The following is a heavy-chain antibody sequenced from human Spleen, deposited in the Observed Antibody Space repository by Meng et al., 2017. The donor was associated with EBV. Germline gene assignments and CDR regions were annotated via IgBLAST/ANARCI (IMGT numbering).Heavy chain of an antibody. J-gene: IGHJ5*02. CDR2: IFWDADE. CDR3: AHTGSGAGWFDT. D-gene: IGHD2-15*01. Sequence: FQESGPPPVTPTQTLPLPCHIFWCALHNRGVGVAWIRQPPGKALEWLAVIFWDADERYSPSLKNRLTITRDTSKSQVVLTMTSVDPVDTATYSCAHTGSGAGWFDTWGQGTLVTVSS. V-gene: IGHV2-5*02. CDR1: WCALHNRGVG.